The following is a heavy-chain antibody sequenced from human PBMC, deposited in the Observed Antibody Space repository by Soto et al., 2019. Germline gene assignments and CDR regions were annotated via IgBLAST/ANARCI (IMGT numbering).Heavy chain of an antibody. CDR3: AHRGYGDYPRDNWFDP. D-gene: IGHD4-17*01. J-gene: IGHJ5*02. Sequence: QITLKESGPTLVKPTQTLTLTCTFSGFSLTTGGAGVGWIRQPPGKALEWLALIYWNDDSRYSPSLNSRLTITKYTSKNQVVLRMTNMDPVDTATYYCAHRGYGDYPRDNWFDPWGQGILVIVSS. V-gene: IGHV2-5*01. CDR1: GFSLTTGGAG. CDR2: IYWNDDS.